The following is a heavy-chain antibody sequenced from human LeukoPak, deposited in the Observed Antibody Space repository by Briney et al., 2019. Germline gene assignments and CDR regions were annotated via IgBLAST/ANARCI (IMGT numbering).Heavy chain of an antibody. Sequence: PGGSLRLSCAGPGFSFSAYAMTWVRQTPEKGLEWVSAISGGGDYIYYADSVRGRFTASRDNSKSTMLLQMNSLRADDTAIYFCAKNYGVSRPFYDYWGQGILVIVSS. V-gene: IGHV3-23*01. D-gene: IGHD4-17*01. J-gene: IGHJ4*02. CDR3: AKNYGVSRPFYDY. CDR1: GFSFSAYA. CDR2: ISGGGDYI.